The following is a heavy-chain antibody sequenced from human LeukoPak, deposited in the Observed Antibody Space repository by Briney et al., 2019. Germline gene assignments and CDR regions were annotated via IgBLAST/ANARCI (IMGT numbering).Heavy chain of an antibody. V-gene: IGHV3-23*01. CDR2: ISGSGGST. D-gene: IGHD2-15*01. CDR1: GFTFGSYA. CDR3: LVAATLGLGAFDI. J-gene: IGHJ3*02. Sequence: AGSRRLSCAASGFTFGSYAMSWVRQAPGKGLEWVSAISGSGGSTYYADSVKGRFTISRDNSKNTLYLQMNSLRAEDTAVYYCLVAATLGLGAFDIWGQGTMVTVSS.